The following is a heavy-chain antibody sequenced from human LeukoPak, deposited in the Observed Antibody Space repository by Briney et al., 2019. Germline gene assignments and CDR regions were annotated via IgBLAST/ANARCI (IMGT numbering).Heavy chain of an antibody. D-gene: IGHD3-22*01. CDR1: GFTLSSDA. J-gene: IGHJ4*02. CDR2: INNSGDRT. Sequence: PGGSLRLSCAASGFTLSSDAMSWVRQAPGKGLERVSGINNSGDRTYYADSVKGRFTISRDISKNTLYLQMNSLRAEDTAVYYCAKGRSDIDYWGQGILVTVSS. V-gene: IGHV3-23*01. CDR3: AKGRSDIDY.